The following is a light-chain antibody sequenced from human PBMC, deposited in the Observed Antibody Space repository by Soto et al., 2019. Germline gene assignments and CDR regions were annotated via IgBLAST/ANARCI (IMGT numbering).Light chain of an antibody. Sequence: QSALTQPASVSGSPGQSITISCTGTSSDVGGYNYVSWYQHHPGKAPKLMIYEVSNRPSGVSNRFSGSKSGNTASLTISGLQAEDEADYYCGTWDSSLTVAVFGGGTKVTVL. CDR3: GTWDSSLTVAV. CDR2: EVS. CDR1: SSDVGGYNY. V-gene: IGLV2-14*01. J-gene: IGLJ2*01.